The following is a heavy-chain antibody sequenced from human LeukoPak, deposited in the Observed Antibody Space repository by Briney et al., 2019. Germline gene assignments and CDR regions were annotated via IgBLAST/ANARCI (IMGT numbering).Heavy chain of an antibody. Sequence: GASVKVSCKASGGTFSSYAISWVRQAPGQGLEWMGGIIPIFGTANYAQKFQGRVTITADESTSTAYMELSSLRSEDTAVYYCARAYGEYSWSGGMDVWGQGTTVTVS. CDR3: ARAYGEYSWSGGMDV. CDR2: IIPIFGTA. CDR1: GGTFSSYA. V-gene: IGHV1-69*13. D-gene: IGHD4-17*01. J-gene: IGHJ6*02.